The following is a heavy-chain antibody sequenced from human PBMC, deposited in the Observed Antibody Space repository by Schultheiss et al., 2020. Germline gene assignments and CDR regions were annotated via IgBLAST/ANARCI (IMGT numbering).Heavy chain of an antibody. D-gene: IGHD3-22*01. Sequence: SETLSLTCTVSGDSINTFNSYWGWIRQPPGKGLEWIGAIYYNGSTFYNPSLKRRVTISVDMSNNQYSLKLRSVTAADTALYYCARRSSGYYLRNAFDIWGQGTMVTVSS. CDR2: IYYNGST. V-gene: IGHV4-39*01. J-gene: IGHJ3*02. CDR1: GDSINTFNSY. CDR3: ARRSSGYYLRNAFDI.